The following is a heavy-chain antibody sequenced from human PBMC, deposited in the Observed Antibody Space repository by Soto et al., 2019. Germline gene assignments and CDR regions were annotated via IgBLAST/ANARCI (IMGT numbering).Heavy chain of an antibody. CDR3: ARDADWAFGY. D-gene: IGHD3-9*01. CDR2: IFVTSTPI. CDR1: GFSFSSYS. J-gene: IGHJ4*02. Sequence: DVQLVESGGGLVQPGGSLRLSCVASGFSFSSYSMVWVRQAPGKGLEWIAYIFVTSTPIYYADSVRGRFSVSRDNTQNSLCLLMNSLRAEDTAIYYCARDADWAFGYWGQGTQVIVSS. V-gene: IGHV3-48*04.